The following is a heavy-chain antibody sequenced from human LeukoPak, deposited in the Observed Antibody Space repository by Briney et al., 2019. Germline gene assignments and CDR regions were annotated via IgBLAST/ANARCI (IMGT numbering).Heavy chain of an antibody. CDR1: GYTFTSYA. D-gene: IGHD6-13*01. J-gene: IGHJ4*02. V-gene: IGHV1-3*01. CDR2: INAGNGNT. Sequence: GASVKVSCKASGYTFTSYAMHWVRQAPGQRLEWMGWINAGNGNTKYSQKFQGRVTITRDTSASTAYMELSSLRSEDTAVYYCARGGIAAAGPFDCWGQGTLVTVSS. CDR3: ARGGIAAAGPFDC.